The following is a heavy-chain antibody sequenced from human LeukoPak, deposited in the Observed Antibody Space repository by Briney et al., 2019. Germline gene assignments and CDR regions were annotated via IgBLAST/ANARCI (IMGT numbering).Heavy chain of an antibody. D-gene: IGHD6-13*01. Sequence: PSETLSLTCAVYGGSFSGYYWSWLRQPPGKGLEWIGEINHSGSTNYNPSLKSRVTISVDTSKNQFSLKLSSVTAADTAVYYCATGVHGIAAAGDYYFDYWGQGTLVTVSS. J-gene: IGHJ4*02. CDR1: GGSFSGYY. CDR3: ATGVHGIAAAGDYYFDY. CDR2: INHSGST. V-gene: IGHV4-34*01.